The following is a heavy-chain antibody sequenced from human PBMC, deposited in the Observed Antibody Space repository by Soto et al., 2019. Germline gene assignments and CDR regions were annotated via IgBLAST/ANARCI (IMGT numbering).Heavy chain of an antibody. Sequence: SETLSLSCTVSGGSVSSGSYYWSWIRRPPGKGLEWIGYIYYSGSTNYNPSLKSGVTISVDTSKNPFSLKLSSVTAADTAVYYCAKYYYGSGSNKAPFDYWGQGTLVTV. V-gene: IGHV4-61*01. CDR2: IYYSGST. CDR1: GGSVSSGSYY. CDR3: AKYYYGSGSNKAPFDY. D-gene: IGHD3-10*01. J-gene: IGHJ4*02.